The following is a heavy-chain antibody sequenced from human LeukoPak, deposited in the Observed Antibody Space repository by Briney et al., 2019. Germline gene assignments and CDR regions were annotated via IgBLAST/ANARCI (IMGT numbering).Heavy chain of an antibody. J-gene: IGHJ4*02. CDR1: GFIFSSYG. Sequence: GESLKISCAASGFIFSSYGMYWVRQAPGKGLEWVAFIRYDGSNKYYADSVKGRFTISGDNSKNTLYVQMSSLRVEDTAVYYCAKEGTVTPIDYWGQGTPVTVSS. D-gene: IGHD4-17*01. CDR3: AKEGTVTPIDY. CDR2: IRYDGSNK. V-gene: IGHV3-30*02.